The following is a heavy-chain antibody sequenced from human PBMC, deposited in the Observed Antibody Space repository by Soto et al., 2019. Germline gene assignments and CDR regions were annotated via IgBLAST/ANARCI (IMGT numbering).Heavy chain of an antibody. Sequence: SETLSTPFAVSGFSVSLSRYYWGWVRQPPGKGLEWIGGIYYSGSTYYNPSLKSRVTISVDTSKNQFSLKLSSVTAADTAVYYCARQGQAAYSYWGQGTLVNVSA. CDR2: IYYSGST. V-gene: IGHV4-39*01. CDR1: GFSVSLSRYY. D-gene: IGHD6-13*01. CDR3: ARQGQAAYSY. J-gene: IGHJ4*02.